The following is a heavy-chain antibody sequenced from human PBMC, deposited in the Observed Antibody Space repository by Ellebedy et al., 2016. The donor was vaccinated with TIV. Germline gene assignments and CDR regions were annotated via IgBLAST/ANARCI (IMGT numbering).Heavy chain of an antibody. Sequence: MPGGSLRLSCTVSGGSISSSSYYWGWIRQPPGKGLEWIGSIYYSGSTYYNPSLKSRVTISVDTSKNQFSLKLSSVTAADTAVYYCARGLTIFGVVIIRGSSWFDPWGQGTLVTVSS. J-gene: IGHJ5*02. CDR3: ARGLTIFGVVIIRGSSWFDP. V-gene: IGHV4-39*01. CDR1: GGSISSSSYY. D-gene: IGHD3-3*01. CDR2: IYYSGST.